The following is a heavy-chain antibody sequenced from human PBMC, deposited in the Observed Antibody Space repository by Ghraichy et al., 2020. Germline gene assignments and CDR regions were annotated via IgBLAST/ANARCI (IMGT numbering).Heavy chain of an antibody. CDR2: ISGRGDTT. D-gene: IGHD1-20*01. V-gene: IGHV3-23*01. Sequence: GGSLRLSCAGSGFTFRNFALSWVRQAPGKGLERVSAISGRGDTTYYIDSVRGRFTISRDNSKDTLYLQMNNLRAEDTARYYCAFRPGDVSITSSYYFDYWGQGALVTVSS. CDR1: GFTFRNFA. J-gene: IGHJ4*02. CDR3: AFRPGDVSITSSYYFDY.